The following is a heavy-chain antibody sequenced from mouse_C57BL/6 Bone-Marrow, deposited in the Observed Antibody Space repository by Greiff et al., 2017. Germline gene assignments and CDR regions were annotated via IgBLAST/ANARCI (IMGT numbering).Heavy chain of an antibody. CDR1: GFSLTSYG. CDR2: IWSGGST. CDR3: ARIYDGYYVWFAY. J-gene: IGHJ3*01. V-gene: IGHV2-2*01. D-gene: IGHD2-3*01. Sequence: VQLQESGPGLVQPSQSLSITCTVSGFSLTSYGVHWVRQSPGKGLEWLGVIWSGGSTDYNAAFISRLSISKDNSKSQVFFKMNSLQADDTAIYYCARIYDGYYVWFAYWGQGTLVTVSA.